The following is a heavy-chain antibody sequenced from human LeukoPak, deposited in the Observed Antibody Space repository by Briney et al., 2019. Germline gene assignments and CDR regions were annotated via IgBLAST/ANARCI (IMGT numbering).Heavy chain of an antibody. J-gene: IGHJ4*02. D-gene: IGHD3-22*01. V-gene: IGHV3-21*01. CDR1: GFTFSSYS. CDR2: ISSSSSYI. CDR3: ARALYYYDSSGYYGHDY. Sequence: GGSLRLFCAASGFTFSSYSMNWVRQAPGKGLEWVSSISSSSSYIYYADSVKGRFTISRDNAKNSLYLQMNSLRAEDTAVYYCARALYYYDSSGYYGHDYWGQGTLVTVSS.